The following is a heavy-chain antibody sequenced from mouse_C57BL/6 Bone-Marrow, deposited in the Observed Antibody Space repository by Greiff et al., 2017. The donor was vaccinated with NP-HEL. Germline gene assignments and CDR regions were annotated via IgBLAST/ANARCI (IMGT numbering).Heavy chain of an antibody. J-gene: IGHJ1*03. CDR3: ARSLLWYFGF. CDR2: FHPYNDDT. D-gene: IGHD1-1*01. CDR1: GYTFTNSP. V-gene: IGHV1-47*01. Sequence: VKLMESGAELVKPGASVKMSCTASGYTFTNSPIEWMKQTHGKSLEWIGNFHPYNDDTKYTDKFKGKATMTVEKSSSTAYLELSRLTSDDSAVYYCARSLLWYFGFWGRGTTVTVTS.